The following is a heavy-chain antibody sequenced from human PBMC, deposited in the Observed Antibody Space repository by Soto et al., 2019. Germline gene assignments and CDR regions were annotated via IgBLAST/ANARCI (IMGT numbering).Heavy chain of an antibody. V-gene: IGHV1-3*01. CDR3: ARGGTMGRGYYYDGMDL. CDR1: GYTFTSYA. Sequence: QVQLVQSGAEVKKPGASVKVSCKASGYTFTSYAMHWVRQAPGQRLEWMGWINAGNGNTKYSQKFQGRVTITRDTPASTAYMELSGLRSEDTAVYYCARGGTMGRGYYYDGMDLWGRGTTVTVSS. J-gene: IGHJ6*02. CDR2: INAGNGNT. D-gene: IGHD3-10*01.